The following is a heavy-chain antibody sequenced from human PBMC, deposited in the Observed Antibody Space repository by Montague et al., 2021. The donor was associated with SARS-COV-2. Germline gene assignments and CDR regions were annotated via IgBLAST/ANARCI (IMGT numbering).Heavy chain of an antibody. CDR2: IYDSGST. Sequence: SETLSLTCTVSGGSISSSNYYWDWIRQPPGKGLEWIGSIYDSGSTYYNPSLKSRVTISVDTSKNQSSLKLSSVTAADTAVYYCARHGLVRYFDWLSQNYGMDVWGQGTTVTVSS. D-gene: IGHD3-9*01. V-gene: IGHV4-39*01. CDR1: GGSISSSNYY. CDR3: ARHGLVRYFDWLSQNYGMDV. J-gene: IGHJ6*02.